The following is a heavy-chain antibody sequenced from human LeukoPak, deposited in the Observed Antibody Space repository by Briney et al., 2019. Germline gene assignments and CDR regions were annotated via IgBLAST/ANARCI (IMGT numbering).Heavy chain of an antibody. CDR1: GGSISSYY. D-gene: IGHD1-14*01. Sequence: PSETLSLTCTVSGGSISSYYWSWIRQPPGQGLEWIGYIYYSVSTNYNPSLKSRVTISVDTSKNQFSLKLSSVTAADTAVYYCARDRGNLQHWGQGTLVTVSS. CDR3: ARDRGNLQH. CDR2: IYYSVST. J-gene: IGHJ1*01. V-gene: IGHV4-59*01.